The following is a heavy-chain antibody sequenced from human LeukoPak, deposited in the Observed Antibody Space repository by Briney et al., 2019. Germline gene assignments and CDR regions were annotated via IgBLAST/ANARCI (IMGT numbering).Heavy chain of an antibody. CDR3: ARDKAGLHFDY. J-gene: IGHJ4*02. D-gene: IGHD6-19*01. CDR2: ISSSSSYI. Sequence: GGSLRLSCAASGFTFSSYSMSWVRQAPGKGLEWVSSISSSSSYIYYADSVKGRFTISRDNAKNSLYLQMNSLRAEDTAVYYCARDKAGLHFDYWGQGTLVTVSS. V-gene: IGHV3-21*01. CDR1: GFTFSSYS.